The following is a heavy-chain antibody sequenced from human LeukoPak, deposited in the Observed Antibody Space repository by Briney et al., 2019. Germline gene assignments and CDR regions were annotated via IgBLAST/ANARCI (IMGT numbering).Heavy chain of an antibody. Sequence: PSETLSLTCTVSGGSISSYYWSWIRQPPGKGLEWIGYIYYSGSINYNPSLKSRVTISVDTSKNQFSLKLSSVTAADTAVYYCARFSSGYYYRLDYWGQGTLVTVSS. V-gene: IGHV4-59*08. CDR3: ARFSSGYYYRLDY. CDR1: GGSISSYY. J-gene: IGHJ4*02. CDR2: IYYSGSI. D-gene: IGHD3-22*01.